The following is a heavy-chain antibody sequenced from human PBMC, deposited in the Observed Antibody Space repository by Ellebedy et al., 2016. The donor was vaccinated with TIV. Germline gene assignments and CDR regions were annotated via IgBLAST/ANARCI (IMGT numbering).Heavy chain of an antibody. CDR1: GFTFRSFA. D-gene: IGHD3-22*01. J-gene: IGHJ5*02. CDR2: ISGGGGNT. CDR3: AKVGRRYYESSGDP. V-gene: IGHV3-23*01. Sequence: PGGSLRLSCAASGFTFRSFAMSWVRQAPGKGLEWVSVISGGGGNTYYADSVKGRFTISRDNSENTLYLQMNSLRAEDMAVYHCAKVGRRYYESSGDPWGQGSLVTVSS.